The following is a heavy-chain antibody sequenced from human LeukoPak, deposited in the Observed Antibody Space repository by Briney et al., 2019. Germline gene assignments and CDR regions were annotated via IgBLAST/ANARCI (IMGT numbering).Heavy chain of an antibody. CDR3: AASAFDYVWGSYRREFDY. V-gene: IGHV4-59*01. CDR2: IYYSGSI. D-gene: IGHD3-16*02. Sequence: SETLSLTCTVSGGSISSYYWSWIRQPPGKGLEWIGNIYYSGSINYNPSLKSRVAISLDKTKKQFSLKLSSVTAADTAVYYCAASAFDYVWGSYRREFDYWGQGTLVIVSS. J-gene: IGHJ4*02. CDR1: GGSISSYY.